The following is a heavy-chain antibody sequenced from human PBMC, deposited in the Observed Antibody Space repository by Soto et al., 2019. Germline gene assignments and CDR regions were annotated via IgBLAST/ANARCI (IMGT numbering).Heavy chain of an antibody. Sequence: ASVKVSCKASGYTFTSYGISWVRQAPGQGLEWMGWISAYNGNTNYAQKLQGRVTMTTDTSTSTAYMELRSLRSDDTAVYYCARDQAIFGVVIIGWFDPWGQGTLVTVSS. V-gene: IGHV1-18*01. J-gene: IGHJ5*02. CDR2: ISAYNGNT. CDR3: ARDQAIFGVVIIGWFDP. D-gene: IGHD3-3*01. CDR1: GYTFTSYG.